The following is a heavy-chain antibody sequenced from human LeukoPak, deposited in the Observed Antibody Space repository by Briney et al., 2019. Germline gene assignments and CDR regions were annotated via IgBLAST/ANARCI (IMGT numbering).Heavy chain of an antibody. CDR1: GGSINSYY. CDR3: ARLKGTAMVDY. CDR2: IYSSGST. D-gene: IGHD5-18*01. Sequence: KPSETLSLTCTVSGGSINSYYWTWVRQTPGKGLEWIGHIYSSGSTVYNPSLGSRVTISIDTSKNQFSLKLTSVTAADTAVYSCARLKGTAMVDYWGQGALVTVSS. V-gene: IGHV4-59*01. J-gene: IGHJ4*02.